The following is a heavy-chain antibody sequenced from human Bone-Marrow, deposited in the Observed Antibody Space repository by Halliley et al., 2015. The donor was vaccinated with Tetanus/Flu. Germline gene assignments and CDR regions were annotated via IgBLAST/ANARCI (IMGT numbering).Heavy chain of an antibody. CDR2: YPGDSDT. D-gene: IGHD3-10*01. Sequence: YPGDSDTKYRPSFQGRVPISVDKSISPAYLQWSSLKASDTATYYCARQSEFGSLSYRNDPFDQWGQGTLVTVSS. J-gene: IGHJ4*02. V-gene: IGHV5-51*01. CDR3: ARQSEFGSLSYRNDPFDQ.